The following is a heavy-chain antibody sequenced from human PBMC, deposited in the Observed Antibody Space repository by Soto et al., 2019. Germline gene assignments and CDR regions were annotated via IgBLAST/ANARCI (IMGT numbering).Heavy chain of an antibody. CDR1: GFTFSSYW. CDR3: ARRGAVAGLHY. D-gene: IGHD6-19*01. CDR2: INSDGSST. V-gene: IGHV3-74*01. J-gene: IGHJ4*02. Sequence: EVQLVESGGGLVQPGGSLRVSCAASGFTFSSYWMHWVRQAPGKGLVWVSRINSDGSSTSYADSEKGRFTISRDNAKNTLYLQMNSLRAEDTAIYYCARRGAVAGLHYWGQGTLVTVSS.